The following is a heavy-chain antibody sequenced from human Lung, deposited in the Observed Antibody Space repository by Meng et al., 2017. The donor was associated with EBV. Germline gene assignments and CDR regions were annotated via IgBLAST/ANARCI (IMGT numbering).Heavy chain of an antibody. V-gene: IGHV1-2*06. D-gene: IGHD3-16*01. J-gene: IGHJ2*01. Sequence: QVQLGQYGADVKKPGASVKVSCKASAYTFAGYYMHWVRQAPGQWLEWMGRINPNSGGANYAQKFQGRVTMTRDTSISTAYMELSRLRSDDTAVYYCAREGLVGDLRYFDLWGRGTLVTVSS. CDR1: AYTFAGYY. CDR3: AREGLVGDLRYFDL. CDR2: INPNSGGA.